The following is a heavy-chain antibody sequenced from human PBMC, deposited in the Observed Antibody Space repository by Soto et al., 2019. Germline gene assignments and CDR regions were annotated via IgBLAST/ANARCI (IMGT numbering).Heavy chain of an antibody. Sequence: GGSLRLSCAASGFTFSDHYMDWVRQAPGKGLEWVGRTRNKANSYTTEYAASVKGRFTISRDDSKNSLYLQMNSLKTEDTAVYYCARGGYDYIWGSYRPSGAFDIWGQGTMVTVSS. CDR1: GFTFSDHY. J-gene: IGHJ3*02. V-gene: IGHV3-72*01. D-gene: IGHD3-16*02. CDR3: ARGGYDYIWGSYRPSGAFDI. CDR2: TRNKANSYTT.